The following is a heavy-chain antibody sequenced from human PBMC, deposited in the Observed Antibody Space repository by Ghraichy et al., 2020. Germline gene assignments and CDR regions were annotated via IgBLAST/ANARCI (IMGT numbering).Heavy chain of an antibody. CDR2: LNTDGSNM. J-gene: IGHJ3*01. Sequence: GGSLRLSCAASGFTFSSYWMHWVRQGPGMGLVWVSRLNTDGSNMHYADSVEGRFTISRDNAQNTVYLQMNSLRAEDTAVYFYARGRLGADRSTFNLWGHGTMVTVSS. CDR3: ARGRLGADRSTFNL. V-gene: IGHV3-74*01. D-gene: IGHD1-26*01. CDR1: GFTFSSYW.